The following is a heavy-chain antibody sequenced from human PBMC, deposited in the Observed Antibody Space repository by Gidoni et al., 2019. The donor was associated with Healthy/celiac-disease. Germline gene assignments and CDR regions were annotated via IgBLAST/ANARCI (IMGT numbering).Heavy chain of an antibody. J-gene: IGHJ2*01. CDR1: GGSISSSSYY. CDR3: ARHVHDPSNWYFDL. CDR2: IYYSGST. D-gene: IGHD3-10*02. V-gene: IGHV4-39*01. Sequence: QLQLQESGPGLVKPSETLFLTCTVSGGSISSSSYYWGWFRQPPGKGLEWIGSIYYSGSTYYNPSIKRRVTISVDTSKNQFSLKLSYVTAADAAVYDCARHVHDPSNWYFDLWGRGTLVTVSS.